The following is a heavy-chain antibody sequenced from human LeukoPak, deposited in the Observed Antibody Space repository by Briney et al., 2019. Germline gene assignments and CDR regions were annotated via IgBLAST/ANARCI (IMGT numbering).Heavy chain of an antibody. CDR2: IIPIFGTA. V-gene: IGHV1-69*05. J-gene: IGHJ5*02. Sequence: SVKVSCKASGGTFSSYAISWVRQAPGQGLEWMGGIIPIFGTASYAQKFQGRVTITTDESTSTAYMELSSLRSEDTAVYYCTRGGDLGNWFDPWGQGTLVTVSS. D-gene: IGHD3-16*01. CDR3: TRGGDLGNWFDP. CDR1: GGTFSSYA.